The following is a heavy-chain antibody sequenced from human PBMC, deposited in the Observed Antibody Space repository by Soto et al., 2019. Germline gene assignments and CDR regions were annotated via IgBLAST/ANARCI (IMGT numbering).Heavy chain of an antibody. CDR3: ARELGGMDV. V-gene: IGHV3-30-3*01. J-gene: IGHJ6*02. Sequence: QVQLVESGGGVVQPGRSLRVSCAASGFTFSSYDMHWVRQAPGKGLEWVAVISYDGINKYYADSVKGRFTISSDNSKNTVYLQISSLRVEDTAVYYCARELGGMDVWGQGTTVTVSS. CDR2: ISYDGINK. D-gene: IGHD3-16*01. CDR1: GFTFSSYD.